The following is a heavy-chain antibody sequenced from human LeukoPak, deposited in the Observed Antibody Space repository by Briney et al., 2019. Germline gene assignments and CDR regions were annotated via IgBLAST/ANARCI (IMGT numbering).Heavy chain of an antibody. CDR3: ASGWTIAPGAYMDV. CDR1: GYTFTSYY. Sequence: GASVKVSCKASGYTFTSYYMHWVRQAPGQGLEWMGWISAYNGNTNYAQKLQGRVTMTTDTSTSTAYMELRSLRSDDTAVYYCASGWTIAPGAYMDVWGKGTTVTVSS. D-gene: IGHD3-10*01. J-gene: IGHJ6*03. CDR2: ISAYNGNT. V-gene: IGHV1-18*04.